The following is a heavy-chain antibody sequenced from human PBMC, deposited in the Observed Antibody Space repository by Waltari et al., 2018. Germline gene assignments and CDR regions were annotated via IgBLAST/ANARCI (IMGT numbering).Heavy chain of an antibody. CDR1: GFTFSSYA. V-gene: IGHV3-23*01. CDR2: IGGSGGGT. J-gene: IGHJ3*02. Sequence: EVQLLESGGGLVQPGGSLRLSCAASGFTFSSYALSWVRQAPGKGLGGGSAIGGSGGGTYYAESVKGRFTISRDNSKNTLYLQMNSLRAEDTAVYYCAKDSKQGGWYVGAFDIWGQGTMVTVSS. D-gene: IGHD6-19*01. CDR3: AKDSKQGGWYVGAFDI.